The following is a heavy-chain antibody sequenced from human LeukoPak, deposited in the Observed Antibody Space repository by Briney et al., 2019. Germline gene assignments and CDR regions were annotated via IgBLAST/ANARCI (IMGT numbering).Heavy chain of an antibody. CDR1: DASITNYY. CDR2: IYSSRGT. J-gene: IGHJ4*02. CDR3: AGDYDSSGRGPYYFDY. V-gene: IGHV4-4*07. D-gene: IGHD3-22*01. Sequence: SETLSLTCTVSDASITNYYWGWIRQPAGKGLEWIGRIYSSRGTDYNPSLRSRLTISMDTSKNQFSLKLSSVTAADTAVYYCAGDYDSSGRGPYYFDYWGQGTLVTVSS.